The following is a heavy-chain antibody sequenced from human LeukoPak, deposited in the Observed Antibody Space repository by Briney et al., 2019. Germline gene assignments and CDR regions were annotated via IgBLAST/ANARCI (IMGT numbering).Heavy chain of an antibody. CDR2: ISGSGGST. Sequence: GGSLRLSCAASGFTFSSYAMSWVRQAPGKGLEWVSAISGSGGSTYYADSVKGRFTISRDNAKNSLYLQMNSLRAEDTAVYYCARGWAGSRYYFDYWGQGTLVTVSS. CDR1: GFTFSSYA. CDR3: ARGWAGSRYYFDY. V-gene: IGHV3-23*01. D-gene: IGHD1-14*01. J-gene: IGHJ4*02.